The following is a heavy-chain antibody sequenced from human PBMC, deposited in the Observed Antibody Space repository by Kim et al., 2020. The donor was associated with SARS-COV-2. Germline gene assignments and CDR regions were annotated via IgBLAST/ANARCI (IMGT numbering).Heavy chain of an antibody. D-gene: IGHD2-21*01. CDR2: ISYDGSNK. J-gene: IGHJ6*02. V-gene: IGHV3-30*18. CDR3: AKDIPPTVVIYYYYGMDV. CDR1: GFTFSSYG. Sequence: GGSLRLSCAASGFTFSSYGMHWVRQAPGKGLEWVAVISYDGSNKYYADSVKGRFTISRDNSKNTLYLQMNSLRAEDTAVYYCAKDIPPTVVIYYYYGMDVWGQGTTVTVSS.